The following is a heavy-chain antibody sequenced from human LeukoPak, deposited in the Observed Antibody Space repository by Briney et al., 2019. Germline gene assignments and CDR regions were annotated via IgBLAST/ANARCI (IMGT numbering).Heavy chain of an antibody. J-gene: IGHJ5*02. CDR1: GGTFSSYA. CDR2: IIPIFGTA. CDR3: ARAGYSSSWQYWFDP. D-gene: IGHD6-13*01. V-gene: IGHV1-69*05. Sequence: SVKVSCKASGGTFSSYAISWVRQAPGQGLEWMGGIIPIFGTANYAQKFQGRVTITTDEYTSTAYMELSSLRSEDTAVYYCARAGYSSSWQYWFDPWGQGTLVTVSS.